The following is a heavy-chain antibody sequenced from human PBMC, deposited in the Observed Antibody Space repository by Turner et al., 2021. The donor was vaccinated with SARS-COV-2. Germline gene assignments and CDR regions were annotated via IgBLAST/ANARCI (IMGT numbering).Heavy chain of an antibody. CDR3: VRDKDSSDYYY. Sequence: EVQLVESGGGLVWPRGSLRLLCAASGFSFSSYSMNWVRQAAGKGLEWVSSITSSDTYYADSVKGRFTISRDNAKNSLYLQMNSLRAEDTAVYYCVRDKDSSDYYYWGQGTLVTVSS. D-gene: IGHD3-22*01. J-gene: IGHJ4*02. CDR1: GFSFSSYS. V-gene: IGHV3-21*01. CDR2: ITSSDT.